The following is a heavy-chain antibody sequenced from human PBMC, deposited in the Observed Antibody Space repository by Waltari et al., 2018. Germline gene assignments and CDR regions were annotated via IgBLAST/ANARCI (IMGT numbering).Heavy chain of an antibody. Sequence: QVQLQESGPGLLKPSETLSLTCSVSGDSMRSYYWSWFRQSPEKGLEWIGYIYTTGSTNYNPSLESRVSISLDTSKNQFSLNLYSVIAADTAVYYCARRELDSYGGYYFDYWGQGVLVTVSS. V-gene: IGHV4-4*08. CDR3: ARRELDSYGGYYFDY. CDR2: IYTTGST. D-gene: IGHD5-18*01. J-gene: IGHJ4*02. CDR1: GDSMRSYY.